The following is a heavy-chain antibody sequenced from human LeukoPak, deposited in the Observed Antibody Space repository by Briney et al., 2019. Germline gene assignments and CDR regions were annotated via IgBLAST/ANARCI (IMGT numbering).Heavy chain of an antibody. Sequence: SETLSLTCAVYGGSFSSYYWGWIRQPPGKGLEWIGSIYYSGRTYYNPSLKSRVTISVDTSKNQFSLKLSSVTAADTAVYYCASDHYYGSGIFDYWGQGTLVTVSS. J-gene: IGHJ4*02. V-gene: IGHV4-39*01. CDR3: ASDHYYGSGIFDY. D-gene: IGHD3-10*01. CDR1: GGSFSSYY. CDR2: IYYSGRT.